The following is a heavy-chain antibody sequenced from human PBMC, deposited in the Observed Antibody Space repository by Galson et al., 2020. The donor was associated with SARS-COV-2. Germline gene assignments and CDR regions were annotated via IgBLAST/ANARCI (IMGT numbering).Heavy chain of an antibody. CDR2: TDHSGHD. D-gene: IGHD2-15*01. Sequence: SETLSLTCGVYGGSLSGSYLAWIRPSPGKGLEWIGDTDHSGHDNCKSSLTRRVTISIDTSNNQSSLNLTSVTAEDTAVYFCARNPSGPVDYDYWGPGTLVTVSS. V-gene: IGHV4-34*01. J-gene: IGHJ4*02. CDR1: GGSLSGSY. CDR3: ARNPSGPVDYDY.